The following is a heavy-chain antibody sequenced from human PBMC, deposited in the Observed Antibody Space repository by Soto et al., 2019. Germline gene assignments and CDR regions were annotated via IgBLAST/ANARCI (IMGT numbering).Heavy chain of an antibody. CDR1: GLTFSDYG. Sequence: QVQLVESGGSVVQPGRSLRLSCSVSGLTFSDYGVHWVRRAPGKGLEWVALIWNDGTTEYYIDSVKGRFTISRDNSKNMLYIQMNNLRAEDTAVYYCATDVHGETDDFCRRSLGNWGQGTLVTVSS. V-gene: IGHV3-33*03. CDR3: ATDVHGETDDFCRRSLGN. CDR2: IWNDGTTE. J-gene: IGHJ4*02. D-gene: IGHD3-3*01.